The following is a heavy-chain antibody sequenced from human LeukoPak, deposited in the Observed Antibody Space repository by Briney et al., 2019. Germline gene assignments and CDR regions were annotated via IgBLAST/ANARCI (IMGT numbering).Heavy chain of an antibody. CDR2: ISHSDDST. V-gene: IGHV3-23*01. CDR1: GFTFSSYA. CDR3: AKSYDTSTSPDH. D-gene: IGHD3-3*01. J-gene: IGHJ5*02. Sequence: GGSLRLSCAASGFTFSSYAMSWVRQAPGKGLEWISSISHSDDSTYYADSVKGRFTISRDNSKDTVYLQMNSLRVDDTALYHCAKSYDTSTSPDHWGQGILVSVSS.